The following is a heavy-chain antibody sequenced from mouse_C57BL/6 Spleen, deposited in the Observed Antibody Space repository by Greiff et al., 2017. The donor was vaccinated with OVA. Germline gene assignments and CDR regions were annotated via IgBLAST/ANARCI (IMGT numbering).Heavy chain of an antibody. D-gene: IGHD1-1*01. V-gene: IGHV5-4*01. Sequence: EVMLVESGGGLVKPGGSLKLSCAASGFTFSSYAMSWVRQTPEKRLEWVATISDGGSYTYYPDNVKGRFTISRDNAKNNLYLQMSHLKSEDTAMYYCARDRDYGPDFDVWGTGTTVTVSS. CDR3: ARDRDYGPDFDV. J-gene: IGHJ1*03. CDR2: ISDGGSYT. CDR1: GFTFSSYA.